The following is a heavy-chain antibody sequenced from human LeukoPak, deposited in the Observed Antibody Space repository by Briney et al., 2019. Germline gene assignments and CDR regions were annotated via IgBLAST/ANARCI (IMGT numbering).Heavy chain of an antibody. CDR2: IYYSGST. CDR3: ARVKGTPLDY. Sequence: SETLSLTCTVSGGSISSYYWSWIRQPPGKGLEWIGYIYYSGSTNYNSSLKSRVTISVDTAKNQFSLRLSSVTAADTAVYYCARVKGTPLDYWGQGTLVTVSS. D-gene: IGHD3-10*01. V-gene: IGHV4-59*01. CDR1: GGSISSYY. J-gene: IGHJ4*02.